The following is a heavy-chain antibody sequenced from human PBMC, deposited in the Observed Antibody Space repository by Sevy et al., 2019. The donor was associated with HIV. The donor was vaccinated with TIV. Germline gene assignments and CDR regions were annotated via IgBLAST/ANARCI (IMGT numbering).Heavy chain of an antibody. D-gene: IGHD3-3*01. Sequence: ASVKVSCKASGYTFTDTGYYVHWVRQAPGQGLEWMGWINPKSGATNYAQKFQGRVTMTRDTSVSTANMELSSLRSDDTAVYYCAREGYDFWTGPVDYDYGMDVWGQGTTVTVSS. V-gene: IGHV1-2*02. CDR2: INPKSGAT. CDR1: GYTFTDTGYY. J-gene: IGHJ6*02. CDR3: AREGYDFWTGPVDYDYGMDV.